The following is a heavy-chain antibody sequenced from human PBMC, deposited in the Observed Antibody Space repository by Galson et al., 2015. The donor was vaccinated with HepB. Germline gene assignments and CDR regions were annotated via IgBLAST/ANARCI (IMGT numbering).Heavy chain of an antibody. CDR3: ARRAYSSSWFTKPFDY. D-gene: IGHD6-13*01. Sequence: QSGAEVKKPGESLKISCKGSGYSFTSYWIGWVRQMPGKGLEWMGIIYPGDSDTRYSPCFQGQVTISADKSISTAYLQWSSLKASDTAMYYCARRAYSSSWFTKPFDYWGQGTLVTVSS. J-gene: IGHJ4*02. CDR1: GYSFTSYW. V-gene: IGHV5-51*01. CDR2: IYPGDSDT.